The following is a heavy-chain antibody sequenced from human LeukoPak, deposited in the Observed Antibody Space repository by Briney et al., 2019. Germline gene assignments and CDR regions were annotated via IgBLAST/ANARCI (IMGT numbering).Heavy chain of an antibody. Sequence: GGSLRLSCAASGLTFSSYSMNWVRQAPGKGLEWVSYISSSSSTIYYADSVKGRFTISRDNAKNTLYLQMNSLRAEDTAVYYCARDRKGDYWGQGTLVTVSS. CDR3: ARDRKGDY. CDR1: GLTFSSYS. V-gene: IGHV3-48*04. J-gene: IGHJ4*02. CDR2: ISSSSSTI.